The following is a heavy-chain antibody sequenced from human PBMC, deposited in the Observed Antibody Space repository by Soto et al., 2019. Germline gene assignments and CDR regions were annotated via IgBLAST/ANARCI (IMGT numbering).Heavy chain of an antibody. CDR2: IYHSGST. J-gene: IGHJ4*01. Sequence: SETLSLTWSLSGYSISSGYYWGWIRQPPGKGLEWIGSIYHSGSTYYNTPLKSRVTISVATSKNQFSLKLRSVTAADMAVYYCARGYRPPYCDYSSGHLNASVNWCQGTLLTV. CDR1: GYSISSGYY. CDR3: ARGYRPPYCDYSSGHLNASVN. V-gene: IGHV4-38-2*02. D-gene: IGHD3-22*01.